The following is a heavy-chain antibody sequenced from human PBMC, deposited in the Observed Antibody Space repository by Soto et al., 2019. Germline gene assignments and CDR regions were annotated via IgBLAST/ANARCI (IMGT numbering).Heavy chain of an antibody. J-gene: IGHJ6*02. CDR3: ASHNPGYYYYYGMDV. V-gene: IGHV3-48*02. CDR1: GFTFSSYS. CDR2: ISSSSSTI. Sequence: EVQLVESGGGLVQPGGSLRLSCAASGFTFSSYSMNWVRQAPGKGLEWVSYISSSSSTIYYADSVKGRFTISRDNAKNSLSLQMNSLRDEDTAVYYCASHNPGYYYYYGMDVWGQGTTVTVSS.